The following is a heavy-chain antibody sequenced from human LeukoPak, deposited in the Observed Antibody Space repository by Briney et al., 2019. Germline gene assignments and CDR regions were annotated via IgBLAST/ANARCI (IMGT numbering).Heavy chain of an antibody. J-gene: IGHJ4*02. Sequence: GGSLRLSCAASGFTFSSYSMNWVRQAPGKGLEWVSSISSSSSYIYYADSVKGRFTISRDNAKNSLYLQMNSLGAEDSGLYYCARDVHGTLDYWGQGILATVSS. D-gene: IGHD1-26*01. CDR2: ISSSSSYI. CDR3: ARDVHGTLDY. CDR1: GFTFSSYS. V-gene: IGHV3-21*01.